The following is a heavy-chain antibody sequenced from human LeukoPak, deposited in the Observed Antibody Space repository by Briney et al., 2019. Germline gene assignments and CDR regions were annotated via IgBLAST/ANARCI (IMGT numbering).Heavy chain of an antibody. V-gene: IGHV3-21*01. J-gene: IGHJ3*02. CDR3: ARVSYGGNGGGYAFDI. D-gene: IGHD4-23*01. CDR1: GFAFSSYS. CDR2: ISSSSSYI. Sequence: PGGSLRLSCAASGFAFSSYSMNWVRQAPGKGLEWVSSISSSSSYIYYADSVKGRFTISRDNAKNSLYLQMNSLRAEDMAVYYCARVSYGGNGGGYAFDIWGQGTMVTVSS.